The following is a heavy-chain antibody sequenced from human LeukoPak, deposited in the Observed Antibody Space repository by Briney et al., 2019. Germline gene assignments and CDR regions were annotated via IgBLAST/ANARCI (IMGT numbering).Heavy chain of an antibody. J-gene: IGHJ4*02. D-gene: IGHD1-14*01. CDR2: INHSGST. CDR3: ARVNRAVSFDY. V-gene: IGHV4-34*01. Sequence: SETLSLTCAVYGGSFSGYYWGWIRQPPGKGLEWIGEINHSGSTNYNPSLKSRVTISVDTSKNQFSLKLSSVTAADTAVYYCARVNRAVSFDYWGQGTLVTVSS. CDR1: GGSFSGYY.